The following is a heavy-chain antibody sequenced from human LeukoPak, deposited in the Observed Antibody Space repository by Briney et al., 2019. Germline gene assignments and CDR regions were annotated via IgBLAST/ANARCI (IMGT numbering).Heavy chain of an antibody. D-gene: IGHD3-22*01. J-gene: IGHJ4*02. CDR3: AREDYHYDSSGHRSLYYFDY. Sequence: PGRSLRLSCAASGFTFSSYAMHWVRQAPGKGLEWVTVISYDGSNKYYADSVKGRFTISRDNSKNTLYLQMNSLRAEDTAVYYCAREDYHYDSSGHRSLYYFDYWGQGTLLTVSS. CDR1: GFTFSSYA. V-gene: IGHV3-30-3*01. CDR2: ISYDGSNK.